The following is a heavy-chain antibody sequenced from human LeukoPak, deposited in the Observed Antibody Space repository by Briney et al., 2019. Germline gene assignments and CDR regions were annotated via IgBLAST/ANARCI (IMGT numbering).Heavy chain of an antibody. D-gene: IGHD3-10*01. CDR1: GGSFSGYY. CDR2: INHSGST. J-gene: IGHJ4*02. V-gene: IGHV4-34*01. CDR3: ARVSYYYGSGNFESHCIYFDY. Sequence: KASETLSLTCAVYGGSFSGYYWSWIRQPPGKGLEWIGEINHSGSTNYNPSLKSRVTISVDTSKNQFSLKLSSVAAADTAVYYCARVSYYYGSGNFESHCIYFDYWGQGTLVTVSS.